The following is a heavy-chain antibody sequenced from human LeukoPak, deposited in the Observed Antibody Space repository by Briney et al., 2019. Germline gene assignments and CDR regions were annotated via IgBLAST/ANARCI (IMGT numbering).Heavy chain of an antibody. CDR1: GFTFTSSA. Sequence: GTSVKVSCKASGFTFTSSAVQWVRQARGQRLEWIGWIVVGSGNTNYAQKFQERVTITRDMSTSTAYMELSSLRSEDTAVYYCAAASGRSPRFRELWGEFDYWGQGTLVTVSS. J-gene: IGHJ4*02. CDR2: IVVGSGNT. V-gene: IGHV1-58*01. D-gene: IGHD3-10*01. CDR3: AAASGRSPRFRELWGEFDY.